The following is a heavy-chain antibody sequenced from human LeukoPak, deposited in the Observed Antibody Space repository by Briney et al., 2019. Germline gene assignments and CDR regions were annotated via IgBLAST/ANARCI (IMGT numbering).Heavy chain of an antibody. CDR3: ARVGPRRMVDFDT. CDR2: IHPNNGDT. Sequence: ASVKVSCKASGYTFSGTGWYLYWLRQAPGQGLECMGWIHPNNGDTAYAQKFEGRVAMTRDTSISTAYMGLRRLRPDDTAVYFWARVGPRRMVDFDTWGKGPLVTVPS. V-gene: IGHV1-2*02. CDR1: GYTFSGTGWY. J-gene: IGHJ4*02. D-gene: IGHD2-8*01.